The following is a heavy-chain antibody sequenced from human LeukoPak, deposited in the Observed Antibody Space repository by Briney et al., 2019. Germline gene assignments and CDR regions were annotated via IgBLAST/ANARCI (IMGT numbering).Heavy chain of an antibody. V-gene: IGHV3-7*01. J-gene: IGHJ3*02. D-gene: IGHD3-9*01. Sequence: GGSLRLSCAASGFTFSSYLMSWVRQAPGKGLEWVADIKQDGSEKYYVDSVKGRFTISRDNAKNSLYLQMNSLRAEDTAVYYCARDYFVAFDIWGQGTMVTVSS. CDR3: ARDYFVAFDI. CDR2: IKQDGSEK. CDR1: GFTFSSYL.